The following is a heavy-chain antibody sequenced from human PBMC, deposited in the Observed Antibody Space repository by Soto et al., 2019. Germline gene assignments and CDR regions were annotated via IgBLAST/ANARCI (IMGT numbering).Heavy chain of an antibody. Sequence: QVQLVESGGGVVQPGRSLRLSCAASGFTFSNYAMNWVRQAPGKGLEWVALISYDGSNKYYADSVKGRFTISRDSSKNTLYLQTNSLRAADTAVYYCGRCTSTSCHLGSDYWGQGTLVTVSS. D-gene: IGHD2-2*01. CDR1: GFTFSNYA. J-gene: IGHJ4*02. CDR2: ISYDGSNK. CDR3: GRCTSTSCHLGSDY. V-gene: IGHV3-30-3*01.